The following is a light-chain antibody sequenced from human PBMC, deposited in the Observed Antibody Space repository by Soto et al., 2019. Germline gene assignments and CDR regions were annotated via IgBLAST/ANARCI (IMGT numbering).Light chain of an antibody. V-gene: IGKV1-5*01. CDR1: QSISRW. Sequence: DIQMTQSPSTLSASVGDRVTITCRASQSISRWLAWYQQKPGKAPRLLIFGASSLQSGVPSRFSGSGSGTDFTLAISSLQPEDVATYYCQETYGTPYTFGQGTTLQI. J-gene: IGKJ2*01. CDR2: GAS. CDR3: QETYGTPYT.